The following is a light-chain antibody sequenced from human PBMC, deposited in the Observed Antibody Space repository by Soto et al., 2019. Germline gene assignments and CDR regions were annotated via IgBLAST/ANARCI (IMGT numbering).Light chain of an antibody. CDR3: QQYKDWPPYT. J-gene: IGKJ2*01. Sequence: EILMTQSQATLSFSPGERATLSCRASQRISGNVAWYQLKPGQAPRLLIYGASTRATGVPARFSGGGSGTEFTLTISSLQSEDFAVYFCQQYKDWPPYTFGQGTKV. CDR1: QRISGN. CDR2: GAS. V-gene: IGKV3D-15*01.